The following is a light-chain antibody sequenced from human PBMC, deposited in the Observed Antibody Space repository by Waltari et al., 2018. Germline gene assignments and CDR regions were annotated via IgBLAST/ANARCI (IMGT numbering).Light chain of an antibody. J-gene: IGKJ2*01. CDR3: QQYFSSPPYT. CDR1: QSVSTSF. CDR2: GAS. V-gene: IGKV3-20*01. Sequence: EIVLTQSPGTLSLSPGERATLSCRASQSVSTSFLAWYQQKPGQAPRLLIYGASNRATGIPDRFSGRGSGTDFTLTISRLEPEDFAVYYCQQYFSSPPYTFGQGTKLEIK.